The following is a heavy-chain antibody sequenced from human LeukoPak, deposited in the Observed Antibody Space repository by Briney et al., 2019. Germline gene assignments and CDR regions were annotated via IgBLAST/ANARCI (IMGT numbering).Heavy chain of an antibody. D-gene: IGHD5-12*01. CDR3: AKNRRSGYDTFDY. J-gene: IGHJ4*02. Sequence: GGSLRLSCAASGFTFSSYSMNWVRQAPGKGLEWVSSISSSSSYIYYADSVKGRFTISRDNSKNTLYLQMNSLRAEDTAVYYCAKNRRSGYDTFDYWGQGTLVTVSS. CDR2: ISSSSSYI. CDR1: GFTFSSYS. V-gene: IGHV3-21*04.